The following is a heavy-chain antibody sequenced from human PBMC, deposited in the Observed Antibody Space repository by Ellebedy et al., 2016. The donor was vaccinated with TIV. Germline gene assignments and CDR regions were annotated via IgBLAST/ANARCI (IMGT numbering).Heavy chain of an antibody. Sequence: PGGSLRLSCAASGFTFSNYWMTWVRQAPGKGPECVANIKQDGSEKYYVDSVKGRFTISRDNAKNSLYLQMNSLRAEDTAVYFCARSRSVSYWGQGTLVTVSS. CDR1: GFTFSNYW. D-gene: IGHD5/OR15-5a*01. V-gene: IGHV3-7*03. CDR2: IKQDGSEK. CDR3: ARSRSVSY. J-gene: IGHJ4*02.